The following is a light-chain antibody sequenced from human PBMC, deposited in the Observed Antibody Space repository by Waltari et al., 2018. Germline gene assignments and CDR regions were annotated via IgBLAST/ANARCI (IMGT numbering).Light chain of an antibody. Sequence: DIVMTQSPATLSMSPGERATLSCRASQSVGSNLAWYQQKPGQAPRLLIYGTSTRATGIPARFSGSGSGTEFNLTISSLQSEDVALYYCQQYNNWPPWTFGQGTKVEIK. CDR1: QSVGSN. CDR3: QQYNNWPPWT. CDR2: GTS. J-gene: IGKJ1*01. V-gene: IGKV3-15*01.